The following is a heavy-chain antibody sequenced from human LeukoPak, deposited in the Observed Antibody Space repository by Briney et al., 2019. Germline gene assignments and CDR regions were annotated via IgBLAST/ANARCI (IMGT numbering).Heavy chain of an antibody. D-gene: IGHD4/OR15-4a*01. Sequence: GGSLRLSCAASGFTFSSHAMSWVRQAPGKGLEWVSGISGSGGGTSYADSEKGRFTISGDNSKNTLYLQMNSLRAEDTAIYYCAKCGVNFNYFDSWGQGTLVTVSS. CDR2: ISGSGGGT. CDR1: GFTFSSHA. CDR3: AKCGVNFNYFDS. V-gene: IGHV3-23*01. J-gene: IGHJ4*02.